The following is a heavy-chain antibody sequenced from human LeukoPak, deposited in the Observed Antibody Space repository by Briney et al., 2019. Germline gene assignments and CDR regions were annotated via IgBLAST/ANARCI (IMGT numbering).Heavy chain of an antibody. CDR1: GYTFTSYD. D-gene: IGHD4-17*01. Sequence: ASVKVSCKASGYTFTSYDINWVRQATGQGLEWMGWMNPNSGNTGYAQKFQGRVTITRNTSISTAYMELSSLRSEDTAVYYCARGRTTVTTGLRYMDVWGKGTTVTVSS. J-gene: IGHJ6*03. CDR2: MNPNSGNT. CDR3: ARGRTTVTTGLRYMDV. V-gene: IGHV1-8*03.